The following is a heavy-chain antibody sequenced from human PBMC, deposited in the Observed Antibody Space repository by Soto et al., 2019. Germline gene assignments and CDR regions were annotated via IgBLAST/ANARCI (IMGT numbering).Heavy chain of an antibody. CDR3: ARDHYGDYGDY. CDR2: IYSGGST. J-gene: IGHJ4*02. D-gene: IGHD4-17*01. Sequence: EVQLVESGGGLIQPGGSLRLSCAASGFTVSSNYMSWVRQAPGKGLEWVSVIYSGGSTYYADSVKGRFTISRDNSKDTLYLQMNSLRAEDTAVYYCARDHYGDYGDYWGQGTLVTVSS. CDR1: GFTVSSNY. V-gene: IGHV3-53*01.